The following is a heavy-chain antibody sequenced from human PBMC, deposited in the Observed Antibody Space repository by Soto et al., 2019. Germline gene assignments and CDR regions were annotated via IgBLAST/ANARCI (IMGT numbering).Heavy chain of an antibody. Sequence: GGSLRLSCAASGFTVSSNYMSWVRQAPGKGLEWVSVIYSGGSTYYADSVKGRFTISRDNSKNTLYLQMNSLRAEDTAVYYCARDFVYGDIAGRYYYYYGMDVWGQGTTVTVSS. CDR2: IYSGGST. J-gene: IGHJ6*02. D-gene: IGHD6-6*01. V-gene: IGHV3-53*01. CDR3: ARDFVYGDIAGRYYYYYGMDV. CDR1: GFTVSSNY.